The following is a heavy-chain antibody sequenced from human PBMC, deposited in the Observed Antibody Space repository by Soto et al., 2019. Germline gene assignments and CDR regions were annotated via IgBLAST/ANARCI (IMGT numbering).Heavy chain of an antibody. Sequence: GWSLRLSSAASGFTFSSYAMSWVRQAPGKGLEWGSSISGSGGSTYYADSVKGRFTISRDNSKNTLYLQMNSLRAEDTAVYYCAKQYYYDSSGYSGGHHDDDAFDIWGQGTMVTV. CDR1: GFTFSSYA. J-gene: IGHJ3*02. D-gene: IGHD3-22*01. V-gene: IGHV3-23*01. CDR2: ISGSGGST. CDR3: AKQYYYDSSGYSGGHHDDDAFDI.